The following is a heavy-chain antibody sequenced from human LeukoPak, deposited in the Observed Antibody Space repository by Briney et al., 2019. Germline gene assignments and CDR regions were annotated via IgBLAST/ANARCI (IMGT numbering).Heavy chain of an antibody. CDR3: ARDTQWAFDY. CDR1: GFTFSSYS. CDR2: ISSSSSYI. Sequence: PGGSLRLSCAASGFTFSSYSMNWVRQAPGKGLEWVSSISSSSSYIYYADSVKGRFTISRDNAKNSLYLQMDSLRVEDTAVYYCARDTQWAFDYWGQGILVTVSS. V-gene: IGHV3-21*01. J-gene: IGHJ4*02. D-gene: IGHD1-26*01.